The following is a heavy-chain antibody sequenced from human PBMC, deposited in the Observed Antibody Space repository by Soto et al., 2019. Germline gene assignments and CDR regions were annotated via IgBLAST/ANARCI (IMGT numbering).Heavy chain of an antibody. CDR1: GYTFTSFG. Sequence: ASVKVSCKASGYTFTSFGISWVRQAPGQGLEWMGWISAYNGNTNYAQKLQGRVTMTTDTSTSTAYMELRSLRSDDTAVYYCARGYYVSGSYYKSRLDYYCGMDVWGQGTTVTVSS. D-gene: IGHD3-10*01. CDR3: ARGYYVSGSYYKSRLDYYCGMDV. J-gene: IGHJ6*02. CDR2: ISAYNGNT. V-gene: IGHV1-18*01.